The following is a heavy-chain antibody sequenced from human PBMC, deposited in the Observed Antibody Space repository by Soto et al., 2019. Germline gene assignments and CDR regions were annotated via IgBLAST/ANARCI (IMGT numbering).Heavy chain of an antibody. CDR2: IISIFGTA. CDR1: GGTFSSYA. J-gene: IGHJ4*02. Sequence: QVQLVQSGAEVKKPGSSVKVSCKASGGTFSSYAISWVRQAPGQGLEWIGGIISIFGTANYAQKFQGRATITEDKCKSTAYMELSSLRSEDTAVYYCARAGIAAAGTVFDYWGQGTLVTVSS. CDR3: ARAGIAAAGTVFDY. D-gene: IGHD6-13*01. V-gene: IGHV1-69*06.